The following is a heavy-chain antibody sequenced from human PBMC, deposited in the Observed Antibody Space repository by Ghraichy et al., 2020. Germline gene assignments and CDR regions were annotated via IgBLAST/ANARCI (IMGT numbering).Heavy chain of an antibody. V-gene: IGHV1-2*02. Sequence: ASVKVSCKASGYTFTGYYMHWVRQAPGQGLEWMGWINPNSGGTNYAQKFQGRVTMTRDTSISTAYMELSRLRSDDTAVYYCARVEVRGGMVTGPYYYYYYMDVWGKGTTVTVSS. D-gene: IGHD5-18*01. CDR1: GYTFTGYY. CDR2: INPNSGGT. J-gene: IGHJ6*03. CDR3: ARVEVRGGMVTGPYYYYYYMDV.